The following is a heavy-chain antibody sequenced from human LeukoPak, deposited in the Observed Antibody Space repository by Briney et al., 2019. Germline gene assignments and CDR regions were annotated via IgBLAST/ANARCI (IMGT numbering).Heavy chain of an antibody. CDR1: GFTFSSYA. Sequence: GGSLRLSCAASGFTFSSYAMSWVRQAPGKGLEWVSVISGSGGSTHDADSLKGRIAISRDSSKDSLYLQMNSLRVEDTAVYYCARGGGDSGYDYDDFWGQGTLVTVSS. V-gene: IGHV3-23*01. CDR2: ISGSGGST. J-gene: IGHJ4*02. D-gene: IGHD5-12*01. CDR3: ARGGGDSGYDYDDF.